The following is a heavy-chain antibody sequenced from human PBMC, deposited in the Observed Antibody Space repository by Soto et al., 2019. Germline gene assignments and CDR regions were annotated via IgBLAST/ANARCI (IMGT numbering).Heavy chain of an antibody. CDR2: LRYDGSNK. V-gene: IGHV3-30*02. D-gene: IGHD1-26*01. CDR3: ARDGVGATTFYGYFDY. Sequence: GGSLRLSCAASGFRFSGFGMHWVRQAPGKGLEWVAILRYDGSNKYYADSVKGRFTISRDNSQNTLYLQMDSLRVEDTAVYYCARDGVGATTFYGYFDYWGQGILVTVSS. CDR1: GFRFSGFG. J-gene: IGHJ4*02.